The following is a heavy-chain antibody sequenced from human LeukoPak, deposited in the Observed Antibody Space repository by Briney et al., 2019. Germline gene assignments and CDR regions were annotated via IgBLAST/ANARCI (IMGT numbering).Heavy chain of an antibody. CDR1: GFSFNSFE. V-gene: IGHV3-48*03. D-gene: IGHD6-19*01. CDR3: ARGWYNSGYYCDY. CDR2: ISSSGSTI. J-gene: IGHJ4*02. Sequence: GGSLRLSCAASGFSFNSFEMSWVRQAPGKGLEWVSYISSSGSTIYYADSVKGRFTISRDNAKNSLYLQMNSLRAEDTAVYYCARGWYNSGYYCDYWGQGTLVTVSS.